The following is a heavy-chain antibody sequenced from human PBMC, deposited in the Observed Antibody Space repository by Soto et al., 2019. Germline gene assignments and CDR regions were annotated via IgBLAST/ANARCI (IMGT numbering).Heavy chain of an antibody. CDR1: GGSISGGGSY. V-gene: IGHV4-39*01. J-gene: IGHJ3*02. D-gene: IGHD3-10*01. CDR2: MYYSGST. CDR3: ARHSDSHESMVSLRAFDI. Sequence: PSETLSLTCTVSGGSISGGGSYWSWIRQRPGKGLEWIGSMYYSGSTYYNPSLKSRVTISVDTSKNQFSLKLSSVTAADTAVYYCARHSDSHESMVSLRAFDIWGQGTMVTVSS.